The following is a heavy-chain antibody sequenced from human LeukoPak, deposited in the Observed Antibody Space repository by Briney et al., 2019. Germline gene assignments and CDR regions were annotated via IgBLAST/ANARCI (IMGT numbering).Heavy chain of an antibody. CDR2: IYPGSSET. CDR1: GYIFITHW. CDR3: ARHCSGGSCYSDY. D-gene: IGHD2-15*01. V-gene: IGHV5-51*01. Sequence: GESLKISCKGSGYIFITHWIGWVRQMPGKGLEWMGIIYPGSSETTYSPSFQGQVTISADKSISTAYLQWSSLKASDTAMYYCARHCSGGSCYSDYWGQGTLVTVSS. J-gene: IGHJ4*02.